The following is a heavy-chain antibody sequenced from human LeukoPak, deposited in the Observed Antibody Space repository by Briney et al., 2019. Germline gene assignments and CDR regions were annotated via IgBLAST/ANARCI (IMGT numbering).Heavy chain of an antibody. CDR2: INPSGGST. D-gene: IGHD1-1*01. J-gene: IGHJ4*02. V-gene: IGHV1-46*01. CDR3: ARDGSFYFDY. CDR1: GYTLSSYY. Sequence: ASVKVSCKASGYTLSSYYMHWVRQAPGQGLEWMGIINPSGGSTTYAQKFQGRVTMTRDTSTSTVYMELSSLRSEDTGVYYCARDGSFYFDYWGQGTLVTVSS.